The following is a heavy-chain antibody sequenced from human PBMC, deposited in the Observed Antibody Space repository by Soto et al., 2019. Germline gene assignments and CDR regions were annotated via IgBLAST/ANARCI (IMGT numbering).Heavy chain of an antibody. CDR3: ARDRSRYNASDI. Sequence: ASVKVSCKASGYPFTSYGVSWMRQAPGQGLEGMGWISAYNGNTNYAQKLQGRVTMTTDTSTSTAYMELRSLRSDDTAVYYCARDRSRYNASDICGQAPMLTLSS. J-gene: IGHJ3*02. CDR1: GYPFTSYG. CDR2: ISAYNGNT. D-gene: IGHD3-22*01. V-gene: IGHV1-18*01.